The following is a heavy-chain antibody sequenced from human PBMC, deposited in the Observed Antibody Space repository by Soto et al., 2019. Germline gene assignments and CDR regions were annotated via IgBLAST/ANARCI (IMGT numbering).Heavy chain of an antibody. D-gene: IGHD5-18*01. CDR1: GFTFSSHS. J-gene: IGHJ4*02. CDR2: ISSSSSYI. Sequence: EVQLVEYGGGLVKPGGSLRLSCAASGFTFSSHSMNWVGQAPGKGLEWVSFISSSSSYIYYADSVKGRFTISRDNAKNSLYLQMNSLRAEDTAVYYCARDQPGYSYGYGLGYWGQGTLVTVSS. V-gene: IGHV3-21*01. CDR3: ARDQPGYSYGYGLGY.